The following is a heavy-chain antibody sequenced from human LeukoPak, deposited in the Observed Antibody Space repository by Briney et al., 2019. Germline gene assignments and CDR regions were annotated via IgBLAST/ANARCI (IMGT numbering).Heavy chain of an antibody. V-gene: IGHV4-34*01. Sequence: SETLSLTCAVYGGSFSGYYWSWIRQPPGKGLEWIGEINHSGSTNYNPSLKSRVTISVDTSKNQFSLKLSSVTAADTAVYYCATTMVRGVMGPYYFDYWGQGTLVTVSS. CDR1: GGSFSGYY. D-gene: IGHD3-10*01. CDR2: INHSGST. J-gene: IGHJ4*02. CDR3: ATTMVRGVMGPYYFDY.